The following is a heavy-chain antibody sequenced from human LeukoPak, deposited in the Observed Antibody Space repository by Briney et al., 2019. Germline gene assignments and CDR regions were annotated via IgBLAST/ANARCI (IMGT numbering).Heavy chain of an antibody. CDR3: AGRHCSGGGCYFAGADPFDY. Sequence: GGSLRLSCTASGFTFDNYAMIWVRQASGKGLEWVSVISGSGDGTDSADSVKGRFTISRDTSKNTLYLQMNSLRAEDTAVYFCAGRHCSGGGCYFAGADPFDYWGQGTLVTVSS. J-gene: IGHJ4*02. CDR1: GFTFDNYA. D-gene: IGHD2-15*01. V-gene: IGHV3-23*01. CDR2: ISGSGDGT.